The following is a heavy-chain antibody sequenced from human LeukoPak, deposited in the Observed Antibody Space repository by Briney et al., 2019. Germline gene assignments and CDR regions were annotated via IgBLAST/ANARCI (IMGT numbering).Heavy chain of an antibody. V-gene: IGHV3-48*04. CDR3: ARGLRGIAFDY. J-gene: IGHJ4*02. CDR2: ISSSSSTI. D-gene: IGHD6-13*01. CDR1: GFTFSSYS. Sequence: GGSLRLSCAASGFTFSSYSMNWVCQAPGKGLEGGSYISSSSSTIYYADSVKGRFTISRDNAKNSLYLQMNSLRAEDTAVYYCARGLRGIAFDYWGQGTLVTVSS.